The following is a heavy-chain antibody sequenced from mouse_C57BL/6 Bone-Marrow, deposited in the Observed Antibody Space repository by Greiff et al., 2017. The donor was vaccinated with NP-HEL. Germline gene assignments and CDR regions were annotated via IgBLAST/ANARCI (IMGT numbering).Heavy chain of an antibody. CDR2: IDPSDSYT. Sequence: QVQLQQPGAELVRPGTSVKLSCKASGYTFTSYWMHWVKQRPGQGLEWIGVIDPSDSYTNYNQKFKGKATLTVDTSSSTAYMQLISLTSEDSAVYYCARRGDGYSSDYWGQGTTLTVSS. CDR1: GYTFTSYW. J-gene: IGHJ2*01. V-gene: IGHV1-59*01. CDR3: ARRGDGYSSDY. D-gene: IGHD2-3*01.